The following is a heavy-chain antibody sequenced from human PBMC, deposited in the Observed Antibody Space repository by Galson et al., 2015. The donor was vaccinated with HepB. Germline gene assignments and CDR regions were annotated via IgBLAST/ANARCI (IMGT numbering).Heavy chain of an antibody. CDR2: IKQDGSEK. Sequence: SLRLSCAASGFTFSSYWMSWVRQAPGKGLEWVANIKQDGSEKYYVDSVKGRFTISRDNAKNSLYLQMNSLRAEDTAVYYCASLPIAYYDSSGYLSWFDPWGQGTLVTVSS. CDR1: GFTFSSYW. D-gene: IGHD3-22*01. V-gene: IGHV3-7*03. J-gene: IGHJ5*02. CDR3: ASLPIAYYDSSGYLSWFDP.